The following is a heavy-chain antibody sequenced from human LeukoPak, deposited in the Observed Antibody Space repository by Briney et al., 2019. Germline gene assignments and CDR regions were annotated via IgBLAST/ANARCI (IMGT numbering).Heavy chain of an antibody. CDR2: TYYRSKWYN. CDR3: AGSSIAARYNWFDP. V-gene: IGHV6-1*01. CDR1: GDSVSSNSAA. J-gene: IGHJ5*02. D-gene: IGHD6-6*01. Sequence: SQTLSLTCAISGDSVSSNSAAWNWIRQSPSRGLGWLGRTYYRSKWYNDYAVSVKSRITINPDTSKNQFSLQLNSVTPEDTAVYYCAGSSIAARYNWFDPWGQGTLVTVSS.